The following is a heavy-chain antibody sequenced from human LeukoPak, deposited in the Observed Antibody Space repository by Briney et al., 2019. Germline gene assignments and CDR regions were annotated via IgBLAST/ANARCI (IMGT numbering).Heavy chain of an antibody. Sequence: GASVKVSCKASGYTFTSYFMHWVRQAPGQGREWMGIINPSGGSTTYAQKFQGRVIVSRDTSTSRVYMELYSLRSEDTAVYYCARGGRDYGDFLAGHWGQGTLVTVSS. J-gene: IGHJ4*02. V-gene: IGHV1-46*01. CDR2: INPSGGST. D-gene: IGHD4-17*01. CDR1: GYTFTSYF. CDR3: ARGGRDYGDFLAGH.